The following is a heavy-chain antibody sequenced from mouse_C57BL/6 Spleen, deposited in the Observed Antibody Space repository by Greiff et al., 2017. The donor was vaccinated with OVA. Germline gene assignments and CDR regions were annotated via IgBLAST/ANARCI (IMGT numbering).Heavy chain of an antibody. V-gene: IGHV1-39*01. D-gene: IGHD2-3*01. CDR3: ARSPDGYYADYAMDY. CDR1: GYSFTDYN. Sequence: LVEPGASVKISCKASGYSFTDYNMNWVKQSNGKSLEWIGVINPNYGTTSYNQKFKGKATLTVDQSSSTAYMQLNSLTSEDSAVYYCARSPDGYYADYAMDYWGQGTSVTVSS. CDR2: INPNYGTT. J-gene: IGHJ4*01.